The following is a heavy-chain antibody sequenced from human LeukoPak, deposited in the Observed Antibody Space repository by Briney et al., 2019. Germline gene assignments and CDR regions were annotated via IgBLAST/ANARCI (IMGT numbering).Heavy chain of an antibody. D-gene: IGHD3-16*02. Sequence: PGGSLRLSCAASGFTFSSYAMIWVRQAPGKGLEWVSAISGSGGSTYYAGSVKGRFTISRDNSKNTLYLQMNSLRAEDTAVYYCAKNYDYVWGSYRHNYFDYWGQGTLVTVSS. CDR1: GFTFSSYA. CDR3: AKNYDYVWGSYRHNYFDY. V-gene: IGHV3-23*01. CDR2: ISGSGGST. J-gene: IGHJ4*02.